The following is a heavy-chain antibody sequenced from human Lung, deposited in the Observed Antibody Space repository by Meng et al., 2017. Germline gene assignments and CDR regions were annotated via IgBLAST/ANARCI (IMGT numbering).Heavy chain of an antibody. V-gene: IGHV3-21*01. CDR1: GFTFSSYS. Sequence: EVQLVESGVGLVKPGGSLRLSCAASGFTFSSYSMNWVRQAPGKGLEWVSSISSSSAYADSVKGRFTISRDNAKNSLYLQMNSLRAEDTAVYYCARGRAVVAATPSDYWGQGTLVTVSS. J-gene: IGHJ4*02. D-gene: IGHD2-15*01. CDR3: ARGRAVVAATPSDY. CDR2: ISSSSA.